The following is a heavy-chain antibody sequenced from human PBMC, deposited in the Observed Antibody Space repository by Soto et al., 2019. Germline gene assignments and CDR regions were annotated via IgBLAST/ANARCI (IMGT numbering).Heavy chain of an antibody. V-gene: IGHV1-24*01. CDR1: GYTLTELS. CDR2: FDPEDGET. D-gene: IGHD3-10*01. J-gene: IGHJ4*02. Sequence: EASVKVSCKVSGYTLTELSMHWVRQAPGKGLEWMGGFDPEDGETIYAQKFQGRVTMTEDTSTDTAYMELSSLRSEDTAVYYCAISRYYYGSGSYYNEIVDYWGQGTLVTVSS. CDR3: AISRYYYGSGSYYNEIVDY.